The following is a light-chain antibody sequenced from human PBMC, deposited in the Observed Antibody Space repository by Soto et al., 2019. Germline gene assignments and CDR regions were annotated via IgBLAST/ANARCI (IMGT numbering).Light chain of an antibody. Sequence: QSALTQPASVSGSPGQSITISCTGTSSDVGGYNYVSWYQQHPGKATKLMIYDVSNRPSGVSNRFSGSKSGNTASLTISGLQADDEADYYCSSYTSSSTFYVFGTGTKLTVL. CDR2: DVS. V-gene: IGLV2-14*01. J-gene: IGLJ1*01. CDR3: SSYTSSSTFYV. CDR1: SSDVGGYNY.